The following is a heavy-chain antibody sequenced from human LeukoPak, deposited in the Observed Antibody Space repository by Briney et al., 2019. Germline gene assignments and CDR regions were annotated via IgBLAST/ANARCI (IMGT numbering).Heavy chain of an antibody. D-gene: IGHD3-3*02. V-gene: IGHV4-59*01. J-gene: IGHJ6*03. CDR1: GGSISPYY. Sequence: SETPSLTCTVSGGSISPYYWSWIRQPPGKGLEWIGYIYYSGSTNYNPSLKSRVTISVDTSKNQFSLKLSSVTAADTAVYYCARAFYPGYYSYMAVWGKGTTVTVSS. CDR3: ARAFYPGYYSYMAV. CDR2: IYYSGST.